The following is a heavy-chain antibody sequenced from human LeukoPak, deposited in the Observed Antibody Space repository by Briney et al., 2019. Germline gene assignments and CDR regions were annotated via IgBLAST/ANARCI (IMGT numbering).Heavy chain of an antibody. D-gene: IGHD5-18*01. CDR1: GFTFSSYA. Sequence: GGSLRLSCAASGFTFSSYAMSWVRQAPGKGLEWVSVIYSGGNTDYADSVKGRFTISRHNSKNTLYLQMNSLRAEDTAVYYCARVSGTWGYSYGYFDYWGQGTLVTVSS. CDR3: ARVSGTWGYSYGYFDY. CDR2: IYSGGNT. V-gene: IGHV3-53*04. J-gene: IGHJ4*02.